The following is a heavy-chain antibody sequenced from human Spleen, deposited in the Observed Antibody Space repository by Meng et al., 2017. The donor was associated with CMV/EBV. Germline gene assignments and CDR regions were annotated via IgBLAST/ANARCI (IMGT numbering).Heavy chain of an antibody. J-gene: IGHJ3*02. CDR2: ISSSSSYI. Sequence: GESLKISCAASGFTFSSYSMNWVRQAPGKGLEWVSSISSSSSYIYYADSVKGRFTISRDNAKNSLYLQMNSLRAEDTAVYYCATKFMPGIVVVPALAGIWGQGTMVTVSS. D-gene: IGHD2-2*01. CDR3: ATKFMPGIVVVPALAGI. V-gene: IGHV3-21*01. CDR1: GFTFSSYS.